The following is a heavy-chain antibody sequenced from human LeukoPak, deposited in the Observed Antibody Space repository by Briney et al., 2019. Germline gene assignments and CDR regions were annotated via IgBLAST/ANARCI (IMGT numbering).Heavy chain of an antibody. V-gene: IGHV3-64D*06. Sequence: PGGSLRLSCSASGFTFSSYAMHWVRQAPAKGLEYVSAISSNGGSTYYADSVQGRCTISRDNSKKTLYLQVNSLRAEDTAWYFFVKRSRSQCDYYFDDWGQGTMVTVSS. CDR1: GFTFSSYA. CDR3: VKRSRSQCDYYFDD. J-gene: IGHJ4*02. CDR2: ISSNGGST. D-gene: IGHD3-3*01.